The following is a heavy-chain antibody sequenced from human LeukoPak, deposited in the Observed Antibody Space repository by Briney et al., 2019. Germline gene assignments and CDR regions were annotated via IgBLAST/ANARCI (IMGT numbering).Heavy chain of an antibody. J-gene: IGHJ4*02. CDR2: VYPADSRA. Sequence: LGESLKISCKGSGYRFTSYWIGWVRQMPGKGLEWMGIVYPADSRAGYSPSFQAQVTISVDKSINTAYLQWSSLKASDTAIYYCARHDWLPDYWGQGTLVTVSS. D-gene: IGHD3-9*01. CDR1: GYRFTSYW. V-gene: IGHV5-51*01. CDR3: ARHDWLPDY.